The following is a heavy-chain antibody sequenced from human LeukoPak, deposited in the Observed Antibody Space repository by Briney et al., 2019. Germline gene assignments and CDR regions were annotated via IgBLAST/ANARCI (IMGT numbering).Heavy chain of an antibody. V-gene: IGHV3-21*01. J-gene: IGHJ4*02. CDR1: GFTFSSYS. CDR3: ATYGSGSYYNSFDY. Sequence: GGSLRLSCAASGFTFSSYSMNWVRQAPGKGLEWVSSISSSSSYIYYADSVKGRFTISRDNAKNSLYLQMNSLRAEDTAVYYCATYGSGSYYNSFDYWGQGTLVTVSS. D-gene: IGHD3-10*01. CDR2: ISSSSSYI.